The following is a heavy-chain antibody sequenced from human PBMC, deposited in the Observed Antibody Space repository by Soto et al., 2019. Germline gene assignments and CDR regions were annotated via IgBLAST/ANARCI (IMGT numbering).Heavy chain of an antibody. CDR3: ATQFSVYGDYGRYFDF. D-gene: IGHD4-17*01. J-gene: IGHJ4*02. V-gene: IGHV4-34*01. CDR2: INHSGST. CDR1: GGSFSGYY. Sequence: SETLSLTCAVYGGSFSGYYWTWIRQPPGTGLEWIGEINHSGSTNYNPSLKSRVTISVDTSKNQFSLKLTPVTAADTAVYYCATQFSVYGDYGRYFDFWGRGTLVTVSS.